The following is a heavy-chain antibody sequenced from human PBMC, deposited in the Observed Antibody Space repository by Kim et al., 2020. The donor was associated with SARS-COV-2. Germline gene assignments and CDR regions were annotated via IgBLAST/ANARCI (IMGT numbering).Heavy chain of an antibody. CDR1: GFTFSRYS. CDR2: ISSSGRYI. D-gene: IGHD7-27*01. CDR3: ATANWGSEFGY. Sequence: GGSLRLSCVASGFTFSRYSMHWVRQAPGKGLVWVSYISSSGRYIYSADSVKGRFTISRDDAKNSLYLQMNSLRAEDTAVYYCATANWGSEFGYWGPGTLVTVSS. J-gene: IGHJ4*02. V-gene: IGHV3-21*01.